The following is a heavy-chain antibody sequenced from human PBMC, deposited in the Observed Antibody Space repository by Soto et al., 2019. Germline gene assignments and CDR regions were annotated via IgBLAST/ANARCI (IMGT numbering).Heavy chain of an antibody. Sequence: SETLSLTCAVYGGSFSGYYWSWIRQPPGKGLEWIGEINHSASTNYNPSLKSRVTISVDTSKNQFSLKLSSVTAADTAVYYCARVNDTGTPRGTWFDPWGQGTLVTVSS. CDR1: GGSFSGYY. D-gene: IGHD1-1*01. J-gene: IGHJ5*02. CDR3: ARVNDTGTPRGTWFDP. V-gene: IGHV4-34*01. CDR2: INHSAST.